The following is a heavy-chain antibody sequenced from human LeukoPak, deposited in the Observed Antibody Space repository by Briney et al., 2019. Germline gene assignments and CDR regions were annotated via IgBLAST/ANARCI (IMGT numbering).Heavy chain of an antibody. CDR3: ARHLSGVTGYTYGRGIDY. D-gene: IGHD5-18*01. CDR1: GFTFSSYW. CDR2: IKKDGSEK. V-gene: IGHV3-7*01. Sequence: SGGSLRLSCAASGFTFSSYWMSWVRQAPGKGVEWGANIKKDGSEKYYGDSVKGRFTISRDNAKKSLYLQMNSLRAEDTAVYYCARHLSGVTGYTYGRGIDYWGQGTLVTVSS. J-gene: IGHJ4*02.